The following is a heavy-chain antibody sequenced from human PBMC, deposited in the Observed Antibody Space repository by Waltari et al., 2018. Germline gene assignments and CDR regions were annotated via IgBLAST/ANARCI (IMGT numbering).Heavy chain of an antibody. CDR2: VTRGGST. Sequence: QVQLQQWGAGLFKPSETLSLTCTVSGGSFSAYYWTGIRQSPGKGPEWIGEVTRGGSTNYNPSVKSRVTISLDTSKNQFSLKMNSLTAADTAVYYCARGGDCGGDCVLGHWGQGTLVTVSS. CDR3: ARGGDCGGDCVLGH. D-gene: IGHD2-21*02. CDR1: GGSFSAYY. J-gene: IGHJ4*02. V-gene: IGHV4-34*01.